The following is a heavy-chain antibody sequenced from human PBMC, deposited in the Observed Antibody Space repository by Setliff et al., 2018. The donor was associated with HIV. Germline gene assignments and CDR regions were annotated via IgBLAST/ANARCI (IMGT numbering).Heavy chain of an antibody. CDR3: ARDNPEGGYGDY. D-gene: IGHD5-12*01. V-gene: IGHV1-69*13. CDR2: INGGNGST. J-gene: IGHJ4*02. CDR1: GGTFSSYA. Sequence: SVKVSCKASGGTFSSYAISWVRQAPGQGLEWMGWINGGNGSTKYSQKFQGRVTITADESTSTAYMELSSLRSEDTAVYYCARDNPEGGYGDYWGQGTLVTVSS.